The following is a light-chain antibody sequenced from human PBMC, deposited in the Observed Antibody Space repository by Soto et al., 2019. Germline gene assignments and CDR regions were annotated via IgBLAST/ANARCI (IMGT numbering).Light chain of an antibody. CDR1: QTISSW. CDR2: KAS. CDR3: QHYNSYSEA. Sequence: DIQMPQSPSTMSGSVGASVPITCRASQTISSWLAWYQQKPGKAPKLLIYKASTLKSGVPSRFSGSGSGTEFTLTISSLQPDDFATYYCQHYNSYSEAFGQGTKVDIK. V-gene: IGKV1-5*03. J-gene: IGKJ1*01.